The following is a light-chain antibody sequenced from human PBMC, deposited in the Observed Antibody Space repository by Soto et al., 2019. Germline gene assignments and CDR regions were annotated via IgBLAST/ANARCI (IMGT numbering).Light chain of an antibody. V-gene: IGKV1-39*01. J-gene: IGKJ2*01. CDR1: QRITTY. CDR3: QQSYSTPYT. CDR2: TAA. Sequence: HMTQSPSSLSASVGDRVTITCRASQRITTYLNWYRQKPGKAPKLLISTAATLQGGVPSRFSGSGSGTDFTLTITTLQPEDFATYFCQQSYSTPYTFGQGTKLEIK.